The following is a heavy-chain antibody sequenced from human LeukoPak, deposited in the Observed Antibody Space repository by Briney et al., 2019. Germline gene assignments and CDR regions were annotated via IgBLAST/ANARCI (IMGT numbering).Heavy chain of an antibody. Sequence: GGSLRLSCAASGFTFSSYAMSWVRQAPGKGLEWVSAISGSGGSTYYADSVKGRFTISRDNSKNTLYLQMDSLTADDTAVYFCACLRGPSDYWGQGTLVTVSS. J-gene: IGHJ4*02. D-gene: IGHD4-17*01. CDR3: ACLRGPSDY. CDR2: ISGSGGST. CDR1: GFTFSSYA. V-gene: IGHV3-23*01.